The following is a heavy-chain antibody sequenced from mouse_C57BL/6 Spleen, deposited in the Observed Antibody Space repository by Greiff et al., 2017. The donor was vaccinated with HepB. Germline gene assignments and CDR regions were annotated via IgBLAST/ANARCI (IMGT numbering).Heavy chain of an antibody. Sequence: VKLQQPGAELVRPGSSVKLSCKASGYTFTSYWMDWVKQRPGQGLEWIGNIYPSDSETHYNQKFKDKATLTVDKSSSTAYMQLSSLTSEDSAVYYCARRGKGAMDYWGQGTSVTVSS. CDR2: IYPSDSET. CDR3: ARRGKGAMDY. J-gene: IGHJ4*01. CDR1: GYTFTSYW. D-gene: IGHD1-1*01. V-gene: IGHV1-61*01.